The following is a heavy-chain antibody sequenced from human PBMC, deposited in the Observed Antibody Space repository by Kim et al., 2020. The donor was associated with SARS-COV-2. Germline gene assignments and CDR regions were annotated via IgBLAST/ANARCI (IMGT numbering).Heavy chain of an antibody. Sequence: DYADYVKGRFTISRDIAKKSVYLQMNSLRLDDTASYFCGKDVSPGGLDVWGQGTTVTVSS. CDR3: GKDVSPGGLDV. V-gene: IGHV3-9*01. J-gene: IGHJ6*02.